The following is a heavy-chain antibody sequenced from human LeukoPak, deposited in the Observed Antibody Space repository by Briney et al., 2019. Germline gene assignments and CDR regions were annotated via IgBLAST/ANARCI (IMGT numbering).Heavy chain of an antibody. V-gene: IGHV1-18*01. CDR3: ARDSVRKNYYDSSGYYYGVIPENAFDI. CDR2: ISAYNGNT. Sequence: GASVKVSCKASGYTFTSYGISWVRQAPGQGLEWMGWISAYNGNTNYAQKLQGRVTMTRDTSISTAYMELSRLRSDDTAVYYCARDSVRKNYYDSSGYYYGVIPENAFDIWGQGTMVTVSS. J-gene: IGHJ3*02. D-gene: IGHD3-22*01. CDR1: GYTFTSYG.